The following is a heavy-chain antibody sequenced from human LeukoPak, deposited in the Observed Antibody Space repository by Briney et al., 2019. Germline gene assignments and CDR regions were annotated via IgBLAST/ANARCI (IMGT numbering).Heavy chain of an antibody. CDR1: GFSFISYW. CDR3: AGCAGNSCYFDY. D-gene: IGHD1-1*01. Sequence: GGSLRLSCAASGFSFISYWMSWVRQAPGKGLKWVANIKQDGSAKNYVDSVKGRFTISRDNAKNSLYLQLNSLRAEDTAVYYCAGCAGNSCYFDYWGQGTLVIVSS. CDR2: IKQDGSAK. J-gene: IGHJ4*02. V-gene: IGHV3-7*01.